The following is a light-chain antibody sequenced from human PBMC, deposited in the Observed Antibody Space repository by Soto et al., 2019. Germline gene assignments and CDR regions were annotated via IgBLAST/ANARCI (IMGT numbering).Light chain of an antibody. CDR2: RNN. Sequence: QAVVTQPPSASGTPGQRVTISCSGSSSNIGSNYVYWYQHLPGTAPKLLIYRNNQRPSGVPDRFSGSKSGTSASLAISGLRSEDEADYYCAPWDDSLTGVVFGGGTKLTVL. J-gene: IGLJ2*01. V-gene: IGLV1-47*01. CDR1: SSNIGSNY. CDR3: APWDDSLTGVV.